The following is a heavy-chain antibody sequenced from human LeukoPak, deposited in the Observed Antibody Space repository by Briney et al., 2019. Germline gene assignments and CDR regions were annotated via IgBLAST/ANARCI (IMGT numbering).Heavy chain of an antibody. J-gene: IGHJ3*02. CDR3: ASGDGDAFDI. V-gene: IGHV4-39*01. CDR2: IYYSGST. CDR1: GGSISSSSYY. Sequence: TSETLSLTCTVSGGSISSSSYYWGWIRQPPGKGLEWIGSIYYSGSTYYNPSLKSRVTISVDTSKNQFSLKLSSVTAADTAVYYCASGDGDAFDIWGQGTMVTVSS. D-gene: IGHD2-21*01.